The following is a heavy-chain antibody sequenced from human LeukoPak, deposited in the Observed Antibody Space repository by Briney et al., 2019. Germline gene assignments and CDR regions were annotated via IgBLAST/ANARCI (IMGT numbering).Heavy chain of an antibody. D-gene: IGHD3-22*01. CDR3: ARGRARYYDSSGYYY. CDR1: GGSISGSSYY. J-gene: IGHJ4*02. V-gene: IGHV4-39*01. CDR2: IYYSGST. Sequence: SETLSLTCTVSGGSISGSSYYWGWIRQPPGKGLEWIGSIYYSGSTYYNPSLKSRVTISVDTSKNQFSLKLSSVTAADTAVYYCARGRARYYDSSGYYYWGQGTLVTVSS.